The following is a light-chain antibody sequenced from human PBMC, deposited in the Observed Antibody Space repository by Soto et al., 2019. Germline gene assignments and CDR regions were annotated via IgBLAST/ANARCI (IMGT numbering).Light chain of an antibody. J-gene: IGKJ4*01. CDR1: QSVSSSY. CDR2: GAS. V-gene: IGKV3-20*01. CDR3: QQYGSSPLT. Sequence: EIVLTQSPGTLSLSPGQRATLSCRASQSVSSSYLAWYQQKSGQAPRLLIYGASSRATGLPDRFSGSGSGTDFTLTISRLEPEDFAVYYCQQYGSSPLTFVGGTKVEIK.